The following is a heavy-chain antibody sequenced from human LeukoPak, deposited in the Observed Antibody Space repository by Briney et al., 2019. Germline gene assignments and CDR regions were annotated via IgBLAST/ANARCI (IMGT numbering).Heavy chain of an antibody. CDR2: ISGDGGST. Sequence: GGSLRLSCAASGFTFDDYAMHWVRQAPGKGLEWVSLISGDGGSTYYADSVEGRFTISRDNSKNSLYLQMNSLRTEDTALYYCAKDTQYSYGFGYYYGMDVWGQGTTVTVSS. D-gene: IGHD5-18*01. CDR1: GFTFDDYA. V-gene: IGHV3-43*02. J-gene: IGHJ6*02. CDR3: AKDTQYSYGFGYYYGMDV.